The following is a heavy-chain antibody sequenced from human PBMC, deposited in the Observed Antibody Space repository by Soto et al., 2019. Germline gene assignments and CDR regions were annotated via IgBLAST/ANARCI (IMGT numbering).Heavy chain of an antibody. CDR2: INHSGSS. Sequence: SETLSLTCTVSGGSVGSGSYYWSWIRQPPGKGLQWIGQINHSGSSIYNPSLKNRVTISTMSNNKFSLELSSVTAADTAVYYCTRGLFSGSYYSGGWYYFDSWGQGTMVT. CDR1: GGSVGSGSYY. CDR3: TRGLFSGSYYSGGWYYFDS. V-gene: IGHV4-61*01. J-gene: IGHJ4*02. D-gene: IGHD1-26*01.